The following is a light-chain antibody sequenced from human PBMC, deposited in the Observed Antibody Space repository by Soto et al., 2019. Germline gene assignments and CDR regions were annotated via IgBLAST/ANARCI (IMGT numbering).Light chain of an antibody. V-gene: IGLV1-40*01. J-gene: IGLJ2*01. CDR1: SSNIGAGYD. CDR3: QSYDSSLSGSVV. CDR2: GNS. Sequence: QSVLTQPPSVSGAPGQRVTISCTGSSSNIGAGYDVRWYQQLPGTPPKLLIYGNSNRPSGVPDRFSGSKSGTSASLAITGLQAEDEADYYCQSYDSSLSGSVVFGGGTKLTVL.